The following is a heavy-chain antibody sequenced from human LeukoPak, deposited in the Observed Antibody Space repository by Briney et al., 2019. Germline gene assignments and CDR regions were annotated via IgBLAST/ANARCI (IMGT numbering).Heavy chain of an antibody. Sequence: SETLSLTCTVFGGSISSYYWSWIRQPPGKGLEWIGYIYYGGSTNYNPSLRSRVTISVDTSKNQFSLKLSSVTAADTAVYYCARDWGPRSAFDIWGQGTMVTVSS. V-gene: IGHV4-59*08. J-gene: IGHJ3*02. CDR1: GGSISSYY. D-gene: IGHD7-27*01. CDR3: ARDWGPRSAFDI. CDR2: IYYGGST.